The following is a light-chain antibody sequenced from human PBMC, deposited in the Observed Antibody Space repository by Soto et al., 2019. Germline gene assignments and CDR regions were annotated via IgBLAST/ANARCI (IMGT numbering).Light chain of an antibody. CDR1: QSVSSTY. Sequence: EIVLTQSPGTLSLSPGERATLSCRASQSVSSTYLAWYQQKPGQAPRLLIYGTSSRATGIPDRFSGSGSGTDFTLTISRLEPEDFAVYYGQQYGSSPPITFGPGTKVEI. CDR2: GTS. J-gene: IGKJ3*01. V-gene: IGKV3-20*01. CDR3: QQYGSSPPIT.